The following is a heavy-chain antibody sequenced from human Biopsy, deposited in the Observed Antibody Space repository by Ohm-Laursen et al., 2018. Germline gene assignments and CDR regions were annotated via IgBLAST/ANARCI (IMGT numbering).Heavy chain of an antibody. CDR3: ARDSAINTVTTADY. V-gene: IGHV3-33*01. Sequence: SLRLSCAASGFTFSNYGMHWVRQAPGKGLEWLAVIWYDGSNKYYGDSVQGRFTISRDNSKSTVYLQMTSLRAEDSAIYYCARDSAINTVTTADYWGQGTLVTVSS. J-gene: IGHJ4*02. D-gene: IGHD4-11*01. CDR1: GFTFSNYG. CDR2: IWYDGSNK.